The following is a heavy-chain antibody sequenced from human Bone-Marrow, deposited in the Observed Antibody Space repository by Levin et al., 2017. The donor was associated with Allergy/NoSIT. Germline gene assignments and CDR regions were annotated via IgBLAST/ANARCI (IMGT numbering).Heavy chain of an antibody. CDR3: AKDLGYSSGWYSFRDY. CDR2: ISGSGGST. J-gene: IGHJ4*02. CDR1: GFTFSSYA. Sequence: ETLSLTCAASGFTFSSYAMSWVRQAPGKGLEWVSAISGSGGSTYYADSVKGRFTISRDNSKNTLYLQMNSLRAEDTAVYYCAKDLGYSSGWYSFRDYWGQGTLVTVSS. D-gene: IGHD6-19*01. V-gene: IGHV3-23*01.